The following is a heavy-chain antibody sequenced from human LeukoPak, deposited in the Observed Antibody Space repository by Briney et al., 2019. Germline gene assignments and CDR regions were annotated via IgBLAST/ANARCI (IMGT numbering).Heavy chain of an antibody. CDR2: IKQDGSEK. CDR1: GFTFSNYR. D-gene: IGHD3-16*01. V-gene: IGHV3-7*01. J-gene: IGHJ4*02. CDR3: ARDNPTWGY. Sequence: GGSLRLSCAASGFTFSNYRMSWVRQAPGKGLEWVASIKQDGSEKDYVDSVKGRFTISRDNAKNSLYLQMNSLRVEDTAVYYCARDNPTWGYWGQGTLVIVSS.